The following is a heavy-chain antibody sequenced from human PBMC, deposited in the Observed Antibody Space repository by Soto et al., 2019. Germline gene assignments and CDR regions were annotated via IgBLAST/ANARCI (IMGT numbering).Heavy chain of an antibody. CDR2: IFHTGNT. V-gene: IGHV4-59*01. CDR1: GDSFSSYY. CDR3: AALDGALDY. J-gene: IGHJ4*02. Sequence: SETLSLTCTVSGDSFSSYYWTWIRQPPGKRLEWVAYIFHTGNTNYNPSLKSQVTISVDTSKNQFSLKLRSVTPADTAVYYCAALDGALDYWGPGTLVTVSS. D-gene: IGHD3-10*01.